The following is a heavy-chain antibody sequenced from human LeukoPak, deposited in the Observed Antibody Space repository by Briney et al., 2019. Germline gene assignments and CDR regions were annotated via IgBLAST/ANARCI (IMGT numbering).Heavy chain of an antibody. Sequence: SETLSLTCTVSGGSISSGGYFWSWIRQPPGKGLEWIGTIYYSRITYYNPSLKSRVTISVDTSKNQLSLKLSSVTAADTAVYYCARHSAAGLRYFDYWGQGTLVTVFS. V-gene: IGHV4-39*01. CDR2: IYYSRIT. CDR1: GGSISSGGYF. J-gene: IGHJ4*02. D-gene: IGHD6-13*01. CDR3: ARHSAAGLRYFDY.